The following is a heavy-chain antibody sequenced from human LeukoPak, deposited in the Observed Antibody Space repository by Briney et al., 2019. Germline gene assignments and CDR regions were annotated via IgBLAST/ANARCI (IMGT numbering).Heavy chain of an antibody. J-gene: IGHJ4*02. CDR2: LDWDDDK. CDR3: GRIKIAVAGGAFDY. Sequence: SGPTLVKLTQTLTLPRTFSGFSLSTSGMCVSWIRQPPGKPLEWLARLDWDDDKYYSTSLKTMLTISKDPSKNQVVLTMTHMDPVDTATYYCGRIKIAVAGGAFDYWGEGTLVTVS. V-gene: IGHV2-70*11. CDR1: GFSLSTSGMC. D-gene: IGHD6-19*01.